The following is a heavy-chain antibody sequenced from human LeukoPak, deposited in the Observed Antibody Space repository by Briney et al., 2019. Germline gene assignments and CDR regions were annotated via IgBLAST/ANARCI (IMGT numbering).Heavy chain of an antibody. CDR2: ISYDGSNK. D-gene: IGHD3-22*01. CDR3: ARDRDNSGSYAYYFDY. V-gene: IGHV3-30-3*01. Sequence: GRSLRLSCAASGFTFSSFPIHWVRQAPGKGLEWVALISYDGSNKYYAGSVKGRFTISRDNSKNTLYLQMNSLRAEDTAVYYCARDRDNSGSYAYYFDYWGQGTRVTVSS. J-gene: IGHJ4*02. CDR1: GFTFSSFP.